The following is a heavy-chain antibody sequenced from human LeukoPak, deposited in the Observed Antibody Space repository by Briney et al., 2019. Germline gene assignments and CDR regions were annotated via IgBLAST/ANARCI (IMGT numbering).Heavy chain of an antibody. CDR3: ARASYSSSWYGGDAFDI. CDR1: GSSISSYY. J-gene: IGHJ3*02. Sequence: SETLSLTCTVSGSSISSYYWSWIRQPPGKGLEWIGYIYYSGSTNYNPSLKSRVTISVDTSKNQFSLKLSSVTAADTAVYYCARASYSSSWYGGDAFDIWGQGTMVTVSS. D-gene: IGHD6-13*01. CDR2: IYYSGST. V-gene: IGHV4-59*01.